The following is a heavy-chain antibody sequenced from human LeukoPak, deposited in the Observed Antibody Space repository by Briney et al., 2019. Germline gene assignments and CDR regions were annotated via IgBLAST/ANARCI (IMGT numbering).Heavy chain of an antibody. J-gene: IGHJ5*02. D-gene: IGHD1-7*01. CDR3: AKDIWDYRDGTWHDL. V-gene: IGHV3-30*02. CDR2: IRNDGSNK. CDR1: GFTFSNYG. Sequence: PSGSLTLSCATSGFTFSNYGIHWVRQAPGKGLEWVAFIRNDGSNKYYADSVKGRFTISRDNSRNTVFLQMNSLRAEATAMYYLAKDIWDYRDGTWHDLWGKGTLVTVS.